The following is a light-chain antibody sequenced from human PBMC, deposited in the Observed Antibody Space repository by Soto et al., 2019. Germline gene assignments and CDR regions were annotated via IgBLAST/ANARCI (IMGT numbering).Light chain of an antibody. CDR3: SSYTSSYTWV. J-gene: IGLJ3*02. CDR1: NNDVGGYNY. CDR2: GVS. Sequence: QSALTQPASVSASPGQSITISCTGTNNDVGGYNYVSWYQQHPGKAPKLLIYGVSDRPSGVSDRFSGSKSGNAASLTISGLQAEDGGDYYCSSYTSSYTWVFGGGTKLTVL. V-gene: IGLV2-14*03.